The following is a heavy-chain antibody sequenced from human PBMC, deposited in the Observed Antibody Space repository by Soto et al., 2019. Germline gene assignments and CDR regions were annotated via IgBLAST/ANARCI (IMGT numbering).Heavy chain of an antibody. CDR2: ISYDGSNK. J-gene: IGHJ4*02. V-gene: IGHV3-30*18. D-gene: IGHD3-22*01. CDR1: GFTFSSYG. Sequence: QVPLVESGGGVVQPGRSLRLSCAASGFTFSSYGMHWVRQAPGKGLEWVAVISYDGSNKYYADSVKGRFTISRDNSKNTLYLQMNSLRAEDTAVYYCAKVGDDSSAPWVGYFDYWGQGTLVTVSS. CDR3: AKVGDDSSAPWVGYFDY.